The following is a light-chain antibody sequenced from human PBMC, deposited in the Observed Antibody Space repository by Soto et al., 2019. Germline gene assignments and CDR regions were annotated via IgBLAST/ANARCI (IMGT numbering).Light chain of an antibody. V-gene: IGKV3-20*01. CDR2: DAS. CDR3: QQYGDTPVT. J-gene: IGKJ1*01. Sequence: EILLTQSPGTLSLSPGERATLSCRAGQSVISTYLAWYQQKPGQAPRLLIYDASNRATGFPDRFSGSGSGTDFTLTISSLEPEDFAVYYCQQYGDTPVTFGQGTKVDI. CDR1: QSVISTY.